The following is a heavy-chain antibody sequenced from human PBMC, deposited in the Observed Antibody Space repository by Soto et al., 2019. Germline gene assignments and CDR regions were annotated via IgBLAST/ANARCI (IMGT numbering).Heavy chain of an antibody. D-gene: IGHD6-13*01. V-gene: IGHV4-34*01. Sequence: SETLSLTCAFYGGSFSGYYWSLIRQPPGKGLEWIGEINHSGSTNYNPSLKSRVTISVDTSKNQFSLKLSSVTAADTAVYYCARVQQQLVPYYFDYWGQGTLVTVSS. CDR1: GGSFSGYY. CDR2: INHSGST. CDR3: ARVQQQLVPYYFDY. J-gene: IGHJ4*02.